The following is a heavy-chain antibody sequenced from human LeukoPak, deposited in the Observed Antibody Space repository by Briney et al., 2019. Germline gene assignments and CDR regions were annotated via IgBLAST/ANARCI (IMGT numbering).Heavy chain of an antibody. V-gene: IGHV4-34*01. CDR3: ARDYGDYRPLSRRAPYY. CDR1: GVSFSGYY. D-gene: IGHD4-17*01. J-gene: IGHJ4*02. CDR2: INHSGST. Sequence: SETLSLTCAVYGVSFSGYYWSWIRQPPGKGLEWIGEINHSGSTNYNPSLKSRVTISVDTSKNQFSLKLSSVTAADTAVYYCARDYGDYRPLSRRAPYYWGQGTRVTVTS.